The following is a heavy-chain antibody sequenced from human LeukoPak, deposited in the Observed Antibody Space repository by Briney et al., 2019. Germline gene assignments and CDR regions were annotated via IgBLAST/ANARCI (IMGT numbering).Heavy chain of an antibody. Sequence: GGSLRLSCAASGFTFSSYEMNWVRQAPGKGLEWVSYISSSSSTIYYADSVKGRFTISRDNAKNSLYLQMNSLRAEDTAVYYCARGVPGGFLEWLLLENWFDPWGQGTLVTVSS. CDR3: ARGVPGGFLEWLLLENWFDP. CDR2: ISSSSSTI. J-gene: IGHJ5*02. V-gene: IGHV3-48*01. D-gene: IGHD3-3*01. CDR1: GFTFSSYE.